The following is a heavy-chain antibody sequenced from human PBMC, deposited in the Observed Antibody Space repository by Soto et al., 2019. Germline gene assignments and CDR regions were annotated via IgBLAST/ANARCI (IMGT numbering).Heavy chain of an antibody. Sequence: AGGSLRLSCAASGFTFSSYAMHWVRQAPGKGLEWVAVISYDGSNKYYADSVKGRFTISRDNSKNTLYLQMNSLRAEDTAVYYCARDPGQLAGYNWFDPWGQGTLVTVSS. CDR3: ARDPGQLAGYNWFDP. J-gene: IGHJ5*02. V-gene: IGHV3-30-3*01. CDR2: ISYDGSNK. CDR1: GFTFSSYA. D-gene: IGHD6-6*01.